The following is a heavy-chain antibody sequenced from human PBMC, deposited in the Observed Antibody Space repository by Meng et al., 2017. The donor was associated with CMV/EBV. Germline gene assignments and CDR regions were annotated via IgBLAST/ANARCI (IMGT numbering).Heavy chain of an antibody. J-gene: IGHJ4*02. CDR3: ARDLTGSYSA. D-gene: IGHD1-26*01. Sequence: GESLKISCAASGFTFSDYYMSWIRQAPGKGLEWVSYISSSGSTIYYADSVKGRFTISRDNAKNSLYLQMSSLRAEDTAVYYCARDLTGSYSAWGQGTLVTVSS. CDR2: ISSSGSTI. CDR1: GFTFSDYY. V-gene: IGHV3-11*01.